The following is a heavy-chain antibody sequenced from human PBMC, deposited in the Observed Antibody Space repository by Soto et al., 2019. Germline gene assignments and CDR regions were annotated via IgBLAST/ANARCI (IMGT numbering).Heavy chain of an antibody. CDR3: ARVIAASGTGFDF. CDR2: IYPGDSDT. J-gene: IGHJ4*02. D-gene: IGHD6-13*01. Sequence: GESLKISCKGSGYSFTSYWIGWVRQMPGKGLEWMGIIYPGDSDTRYSPSFQGQVTISADKSISTAYLQWSSLKASDTAMYYCARVIAASGTGFDFWGQGTLVTVSS. CDR1: GYSFTSYW. V-gene: IGHV5-51*01.